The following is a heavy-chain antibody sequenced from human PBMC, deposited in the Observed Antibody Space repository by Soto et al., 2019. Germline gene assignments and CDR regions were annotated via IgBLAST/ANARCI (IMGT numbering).Heavy chain of an antibody. CDR1: EFTFSTFA. CDR3: ARQNQPQAGDYYYYGIDV. Sequence: QVHLAESGGGVVQPGRSLRLSCAASEFTFSTFAVHWVRQAPGKGLEWVAVISKDGSNIYYADSVKGRFTISRDNSKKTLYLQMRGLRAEDTAVYYCARQNQPQAGDYYYYGIDVWGQGTTVTVSS. V-gene: IGHV3-30-3*01. J-gene: IGHJ6*02. D-gene: IGHD2-2*01. CDR2: ISKDGSNI.